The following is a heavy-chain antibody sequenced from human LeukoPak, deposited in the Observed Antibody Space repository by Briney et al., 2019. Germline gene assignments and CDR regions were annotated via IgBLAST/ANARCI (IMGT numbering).Heavy chain of an antibody. CDR1: GFTFSSYW. J-gene: IGHJ4*02. V-gene: IGHV3-23*01. CDR3: AKLTYYYDSSGSGRDY. CDR2: ISGSGGST. D-gene: IGHD3-22*01. Sequence: SGGSLRLSCAASGFTFSSYWMHWVRQAPGKGLEWVSAISGSGGSTYYADSVKGRFTISRDNSKNTLYLQMNSLRAEDTAVYYCAKLTYYYDSSGSGRDYWGQGTLVTVSS.